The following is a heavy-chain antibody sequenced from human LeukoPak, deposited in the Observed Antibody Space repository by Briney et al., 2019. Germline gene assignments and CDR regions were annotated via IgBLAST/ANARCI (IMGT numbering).Heavy chain of an antibody. Sequence: SVKVSCKASGGTFSSYAISWVRQAPGQGLEWMGGIIPIFGTANYAQKFQGRVTITADESRSTAYMELSSLRSEDTAVYYCARSRYGDYPRENYFDYWGQGTLVTVSS. CDR2: IIPIFGTA. J-gene: IGHJ4*02. V-gene: IGHV1-69*01. CDR3: ARSRYGDYPRENYFDY. CDR1: GGTFSSYA. D-gene: IGHD4-17*01.